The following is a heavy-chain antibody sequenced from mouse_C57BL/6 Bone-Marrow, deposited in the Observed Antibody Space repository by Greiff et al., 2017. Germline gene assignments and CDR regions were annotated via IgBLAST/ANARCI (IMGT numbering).Heavy chain of an antibody. CDR2: IHPNSGST. CDR3: ARDGSSFDY. D-gene: IGHD1-1*01. V-gene: IGHV1-64*01. CDR1: GYTFTRSW. Sequence: VQLQQSGAELVKPGASVKLSCKASGYTFTRSWMHWVKQRPGQGLEWIGMIHPNSGSTNYNEKFKSKATLTVDKSSSTAYMQLSSLTSEDYAFYYCARDGSSFDYWGQGTTLTVSS. J-gene: IGHJ2*01.